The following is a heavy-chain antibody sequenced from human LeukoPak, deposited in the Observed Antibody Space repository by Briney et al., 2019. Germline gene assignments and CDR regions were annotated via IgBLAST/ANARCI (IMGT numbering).Heavy chain of an antibody. V-gene: IGHV3-23*01. CDR3: ATRGTQVVVDY. CDR1: GFTFSSYA. Sequence: GGSLRLSCAASGFTFSSYAMSWVRQAPGKGLEWVSGISGSGGSTYYADSVKGRFTISRDNSNSTLYLQMNSLRAEDTAVYYCATRGTQVVVDYWGQGTLVTVSS. J-gene: IGHJ4*02. CDR2: ISGSGGST. D-gene: IGHD1-26*01.